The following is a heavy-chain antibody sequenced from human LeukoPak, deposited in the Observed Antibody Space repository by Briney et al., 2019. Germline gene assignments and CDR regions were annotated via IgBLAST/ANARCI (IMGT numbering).Heavy chain of an antibody. J-gene: IGHJ4*02. D-gene: IGHD2/OR15-2a*01. CDR3: SFNGIYFQEVLDY. Sequence: SETLSLTCAVYGGSFSGYYWSWIRQPPGKGLEWIGEINHSGSTNYNPSLKSRVTISVDTSKNQFSLKLSSVTAADTAVCYCSFNGIYFQEVLDYWGQGTLVTVSS. CDR1: GGSFSGYY. CDR2: INHSGST. V-gene: IGHV4-34*01.